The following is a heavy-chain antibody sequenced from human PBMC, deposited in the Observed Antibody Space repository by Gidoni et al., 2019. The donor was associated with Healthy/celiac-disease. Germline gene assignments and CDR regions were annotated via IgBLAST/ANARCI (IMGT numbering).Heavy chain of an antibody. CDR2: IYYSGST. V-gene: IGHV4-38-2*02. D-gene: IGHD2-2*01. CDR3: ASQPGYCSSTSCYWSAFDI. Sequence: QVQLQESGPGLVKPSETLSLTCTVSGYSISSGYHWGWVRQPPGKGLEWIGSIYYSGSTYYNPSLKSRVTISVDTSKNQFSLKLSSVTAADTAVYYCASQPGYCSSTSCYWSAFDIWGQGTMVTVSS. J-gene: IGHJ3*02. CDR1: GYSISSGYH.